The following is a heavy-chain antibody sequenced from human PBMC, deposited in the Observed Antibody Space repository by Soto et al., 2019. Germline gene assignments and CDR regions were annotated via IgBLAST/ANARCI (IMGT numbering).Heavy chain of an antibody. J-gene: IGHJ3*02. CDR3: ARFRKDGYNYEPFHI. CDR2: INAGNGNT. CDR1: GYTFTSYA. Sequence: SSVKVSCKASGYTFTSYAMHWVRQAPGQRLEWMGWINAGNGNTKYSQKFKGRVNINRDTSARTDYMELSRMRYEDTAVYYCARFRKDGYNYEPFHIWGQGTMVTVSS. D-gene: IGHD5-12*01. V-gene: IGHV1-3*01.